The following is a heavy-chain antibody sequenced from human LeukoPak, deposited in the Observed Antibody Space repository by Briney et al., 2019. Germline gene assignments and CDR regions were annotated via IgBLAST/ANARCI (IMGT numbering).Heavy chain of an antibody. Sequence: GGSLRLSCAASGFTFSIYGMHWVRQAPGKGLEWVAFIRYDGSNKYYADSVKGRFTISRDNSKNTLYLQMNSLRAEDTAVYYCAKDQLRYCSSTSCYVFNYWGQGTLVTVSS. CDR3: AKDQLRYCSSTSCYVFNY. J-gene: IGHJ4*02. CDR2: IRYDGSNK. CDR1: GFTFSIYG. V-gene: IGHV3-30*02. D-gene: IGHD2-2*01.